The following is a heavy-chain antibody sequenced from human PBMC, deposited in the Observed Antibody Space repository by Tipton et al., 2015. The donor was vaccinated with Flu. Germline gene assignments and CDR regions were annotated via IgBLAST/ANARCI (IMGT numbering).Heavy chain of an antibody. CDR2: IYYSGST. J-gene: IGHJ6*02. V-gene: IGHV4-31*11. CDR1: GYSIRSSNYY. CDR3: ARDQGFGGGISYDYYALAV. D-gene: IGHD3-10*01. Sequence: TLSLTCAVSGYSIRSSNYYWGWIRQHPGKGLEWIGCIYYSGSTYYNPSLQSRVSISVDTSKNQFSLKVNSVTAADTAVYYCARDQGFGGGISYDYYALAVWGQGTTVTVSS.